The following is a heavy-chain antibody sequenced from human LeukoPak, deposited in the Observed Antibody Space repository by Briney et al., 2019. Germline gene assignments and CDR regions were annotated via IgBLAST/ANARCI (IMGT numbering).Heavy chain of an antibody. J-gene: IGHJ4*02. CDR2: INPSGGST. V-gene: IGHV1-46*01. CDR1: GYTFTNYY. D-gene: IGHD6-19*01. CDR3: ARDLSHLVGNRQWLLTYYFDY. Sequence: ASVKVSCKASGYTFTNYYMHWVRQAPGQGLEWMGIINPSGGSTSYAQKFQGRVTMTRDTSTSTVYMELSSLRSEDTAVYYCARDLSHLVGNRQWLLTYYFDYWGQGTLVTVSS.